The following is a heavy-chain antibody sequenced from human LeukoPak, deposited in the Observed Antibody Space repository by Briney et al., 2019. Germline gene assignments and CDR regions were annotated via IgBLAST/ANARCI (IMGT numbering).Heavy chain of an antibody. CDR3: ARLYYYDSSVYYYYGMDV. D-gene: IGHD3-22*01. CDR2: IYYSGST. V-gene: IGHV4-59*08. J-gene: IGHJ6*02. Sequence: SETLSLTCTVSGGSISTYYWSWIRQPPGKGLEWIGYIYYSGSTNYNPSLKSRVTISLDTSKSQFSLKLSSVTAADTAVYYCARLYYYDSSVYYYYGMDVWGQGTTVTVSS. CDR1: GGSISTYY.